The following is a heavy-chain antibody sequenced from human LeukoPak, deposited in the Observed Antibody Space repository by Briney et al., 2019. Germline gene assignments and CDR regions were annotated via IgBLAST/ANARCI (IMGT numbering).Heavy chain of an antibody. CDR2: IKSKTDGGTA. D-gene: IGHD1-1*01. J-gene: IGHJ4*02. Sequence: GGSLRLSCAASGLTFSSAWMSWVRQAPGKGLQWVGRIKSKTDGGTADYATPVRGRFIISRDDSKNIMYLQMDSLETDDTAVYYCNVQLARFTGYFDYWGQGSLVTVSS. CDR1: GLTFSSAW. V-gene: IGHV3-15*01. CDR3: NVQLARFTGYFDY.